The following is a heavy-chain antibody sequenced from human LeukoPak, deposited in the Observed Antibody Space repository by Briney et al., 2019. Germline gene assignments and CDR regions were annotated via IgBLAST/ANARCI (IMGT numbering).Heavy chain of an antibody. CDR1: GFTFSSSI. CDR2: ISASSGTI. D-gene: IGHD2-2*01. J-gene: IGHJ4*02. CDR3: AREGIVVVPAAFVGFDY. V-gene: IGHV3-48*04. Sequence: GGSLRLSCATSGFTFSSSIMNWVRQAPGKGLEWIAYISASSGTIYYADSVKGRFTISRDNAKNSLYLQMNSLRAEDTAVYYCAREGIVVVPAAFVGFDYWGQGTLVTVSS.